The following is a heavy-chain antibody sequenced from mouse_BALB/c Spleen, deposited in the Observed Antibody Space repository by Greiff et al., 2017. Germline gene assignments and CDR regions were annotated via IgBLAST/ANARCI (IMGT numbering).Heavy chain of an antibody. V-gene: IGHV5-6-4*01. J-gene: IGHJ3*01. Sequence: EVKLMESGGGLVKPGGSLKLSCAASGFTFSSYTMSWVRQTPEKRLEWVATISSGGSYTYYPDSVKGRFTISRDNAKNTLYLQMSSLKSEDTAMYYCTRDNSVYDYALFAYWGQGTLVTVSA. CDR1: GFTFSSYT. D-gene: IGHD2-4*01. CDR3: TRDNSVYDYALFAY. CDR2: ISSGGSYT.